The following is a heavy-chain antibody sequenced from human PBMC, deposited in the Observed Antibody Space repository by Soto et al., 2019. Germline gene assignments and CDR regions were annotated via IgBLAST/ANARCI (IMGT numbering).Heavy chain of an antibody. D-gene: IGHD2-21*01. CDR1: GFPFSSYG. V-gene: IGHV3-30*18. Sequence: GWSLRRSCAASGFPFSSYGMNLVRQAPGKGLEWVAFISYDGGIKYHTDSVKGRFTVSRDNSKNTVDLQMNSLRTDDTAMYYCAKVAKGEPLISHYGMDVWGQGTTVTVAS. J-gene: IGHJ6*02. CDR2: ISYDGGIK. CDR3: AKVAKGEPLISHYGMDV.